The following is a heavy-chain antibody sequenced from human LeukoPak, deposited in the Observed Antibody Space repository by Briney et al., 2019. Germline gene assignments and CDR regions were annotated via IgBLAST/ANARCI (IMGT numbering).Heavy chain of an antibody. Sequence: GGSLRLSCAASGFTFSDSAMTWVRQAPGKGLEWVSYISSSSSTIYYADSVKGRFTISRDNAKNSLYLQMNSLRDEDTAVYYCAKDSDYYHSSGYYYAYFQHWGQGTLVTVSS. D-gene: IGHD3-22*01. CDR3: AKDSDYYHSSGYYYAYFQH. CDR2: ISSSSSTI. CDR1: GFTFSDSA. J-gene: IGHJ1*01. V-gene: IGHV3-48*02.